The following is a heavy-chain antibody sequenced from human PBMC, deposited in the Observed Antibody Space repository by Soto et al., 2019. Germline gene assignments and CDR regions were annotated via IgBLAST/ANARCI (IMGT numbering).Heavy chain of an antibody. D-gene: IGHD6-13*01. CDR2: INAGNGNT. J-gene: IGHJ4*02. V-gene: IGHV1-3*01. CDR1: GYTFTSYA. CDR3: ARPHFSSSYYFDY. Sequence: QVQLVQSGAEVKKPGATEKVSCEASGYTFTSYAMHWVRQAPGQRLEWMGWINAGNGNTKYSQKFQGRVTITRDTSASTAYMELSSLRSEDTAVYYCARPHFSSSYYFDYWGQGTLVTVSS.